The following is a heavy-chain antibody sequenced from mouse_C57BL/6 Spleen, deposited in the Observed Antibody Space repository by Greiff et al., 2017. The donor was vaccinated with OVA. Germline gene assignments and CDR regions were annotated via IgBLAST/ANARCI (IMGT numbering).Heavy chain of an antibody. V-gene: IGHV1-55*01. CDR3: ARGDYYGSSSYWYFDV. CDR1: GYTFTSYW. CDR2: IYPGSGST. Sequence: QVQLQQSGAELVKPGASVKMSCKASGYTFTSYWITWVKQRPGQGLEWIGDIYPGSGSTNYNEKFKSKATLTVDTSSSTAYMQLSSLTSEDSAVYYCARGDYYGSSSYWYFDVWGTGTTVTVSS. J-gene: IGHJ1*03. D-gene: IGHD1-1*01.